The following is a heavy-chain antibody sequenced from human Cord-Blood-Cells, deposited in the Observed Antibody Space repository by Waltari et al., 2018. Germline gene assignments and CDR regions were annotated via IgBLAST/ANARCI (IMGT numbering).Heavy chain of an antibody. CDR1: GYTFTGYY. CDR3: ARAGGDYYDSSGYYFDY. CDR2: INPNSGGT. J-gene: IGHJ4*02. V-gene: IGHV1-2*02. D-gene: IGHD3-22*01. Sequence: QVQLVQSGAEVKKPGASVKVSCNASGYTFTGYYMHWVRQAPGQGLEWMGWINPNSGGTNYAQKFQGRVTMTRDTSISTAYMELSRLRSDDTAVYYCARAGGDYYDSSGYYFDYWGQGTLVTVSS.